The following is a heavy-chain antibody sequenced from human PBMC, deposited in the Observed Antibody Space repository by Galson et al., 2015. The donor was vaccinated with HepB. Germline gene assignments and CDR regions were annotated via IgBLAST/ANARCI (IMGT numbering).Heavy chain of an antibody. CDR3: VGIIVVVPTTILGYVGV. J-gene: IGHJ6*03. D-gene: IGHD2-2*02. Sequence: SVKVSCKASGGTFSTFTLIWVRQAPGQGLEWMGRIIPLVGTAIYAQRFQGRVTITADKSTSTAYMELSRLRSEDTAVYYCVGIIVVVPTTILGYVGVWGKGTTVTVSS. V-gene: IGHV1-69*08. CDR1: GGTFSTFT. CDR2: IIPLVGTA.